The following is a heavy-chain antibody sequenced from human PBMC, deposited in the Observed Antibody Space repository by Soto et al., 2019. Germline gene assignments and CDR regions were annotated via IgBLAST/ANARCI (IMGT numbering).Heavy chain of an antibody. CDR2: IYWDDDK. CDR1: GFSLSTSGVG. J-gene: IGHJ4*02. CDR3: AHLFLDSLGLGFDY. V-gene: IGHV2-5*02. D-gene: IGHD3-3*01. Sequence: QITLKESGPTLVKPTQTLTLTCTFSGFSLSTSGVGVGWIRQPPGKALEWLALIYWDDDKRYSPSLKSRLTITKDTSKNQVVLTLTNMDPVDTATYYCAHLFLDSLGLGFDYWGQGTLVTVSS.